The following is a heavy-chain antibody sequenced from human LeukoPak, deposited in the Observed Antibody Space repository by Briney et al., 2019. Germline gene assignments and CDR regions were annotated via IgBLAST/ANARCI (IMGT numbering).Heavy chain of an antibody. CDR2: ISANSGKT. V-gene: IGHV1-18*01. CDR3: AKVAGDRMDH. J-gene: IGHJ4*02. D-gene: IGHD6-13*01. Sequence: ASAKVSCKASVYTFATYGFCWVRQAPGHGLEWMGWISANSGKTDYAQKFQGRVTMTTDTSTTTAYMELRSLRPDDTALYFCAKVAGDRMDHWGQGTLLTVSS. CDR1: VYTFATYG.